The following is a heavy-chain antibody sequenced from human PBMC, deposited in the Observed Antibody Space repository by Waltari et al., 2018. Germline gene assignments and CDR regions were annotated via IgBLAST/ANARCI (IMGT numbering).Heavy chain of an antibody. CDR1: GFTFSSYA. V-gene: IGHV3-23*01. Sequence: EVQLLESGGGLVQPGGSLRLSCAASGFTFSSYAMSWVRQAPGKGLEWGSAICGSGGSTDYADAVKGRFTISRDNSKNTLYLQMNSLRAEDTAVYYCAKAGYSYGYGYYGMDVWGQGTTVTVSS. CDR2: ICGSGGST. J-gene: IGHJ6*02. CDR3: AKAGYSYGYGYYGMDV. D-gene: IGHD5-18*01.